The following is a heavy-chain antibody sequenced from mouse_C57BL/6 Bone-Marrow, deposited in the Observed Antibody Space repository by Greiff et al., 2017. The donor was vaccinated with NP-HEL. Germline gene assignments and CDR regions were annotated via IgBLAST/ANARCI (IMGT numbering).Heavy chain of an antibody. CDR2: ISDGGSYT. D-gene: IGHD2-2*01. V-gene: IGHV5-4*03. CDR1: GFTFSSYA. Sequence: DVKLVESGGGLVKPGGSLKLSCAASGFTFSSYAMSWVRQTPEKRLEWVATISDGGSYTYYPDNVKGRFTISRDNAKNNLYLQMSNLKSEDTAMYYCARVGLPHWYFDVWGTGTTVTVSS. J-gene: IGHJ1*03. CDR3: ARVGLPHWYFDV.